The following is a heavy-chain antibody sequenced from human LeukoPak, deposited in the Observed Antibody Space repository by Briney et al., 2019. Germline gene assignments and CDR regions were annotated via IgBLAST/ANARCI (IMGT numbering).Heavy chain of an antibody. CDR3: ARVLRIAAADTNWFDP. CDR2: IYHSGST. V-gene: IGHV4-38-2*02. D-gene: IGHD6-13*01. CDR1: GGSISSHY. J-gene: IGHJ5*02. Sequence: SETLSLTCTVSGGSISSHYWSWIRQPPGKGLEWIGSIYHSGSTYYNPSLKSRVTISVDTSKNQFSLKLSSVTAADTAVYYCARVLRIAAADTNWFDPWGQGTLVTVSS.